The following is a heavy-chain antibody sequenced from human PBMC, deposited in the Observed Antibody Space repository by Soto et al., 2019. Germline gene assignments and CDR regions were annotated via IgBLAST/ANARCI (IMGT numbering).Heavy chain of an antibody. J-gene: IGHJ4*02. CDR1: GVTFSSYA. D-gene: IGHD1-26*01. V-gene: IGHV1-69*01. CDR2: IIPIVGTA. CDR3: ASDRGYSGSYF. Sequence: QVQLVPSGAEVKKPGSSVTVSCTASGVTFSSYAISWVRQAPGQGLEWMGGIIPIVGTANYAQKFQGRVTITADESTSTAYMELGSLRSEDTAVYYCASDRGYSGSYFWGQGTLVTVSS.